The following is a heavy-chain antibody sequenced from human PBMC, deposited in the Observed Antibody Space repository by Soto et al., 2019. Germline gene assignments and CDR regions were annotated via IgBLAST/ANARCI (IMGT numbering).Heavy chain of an antibody. D-gene: IGHD2-2*01. CDR3: AKGGGTSRWPYYYGMDV. CDR2: ISGSGGST. CDR1: GFTFSSYA. Sequence: EVQLLESGGGLGQPGGSLRLSCAASGFTFSSYAMSWVRQAPGKGLEWVSAISGSGGSTYYADSVKGRFTISRDNSKNTLYLQMNSLRAEDTAVYYCAKGGGTSRWPYYYGMDVWGQGTTVTVSS. V-gene: IGHV3-23*01. J-gene: IGHJ6*02.